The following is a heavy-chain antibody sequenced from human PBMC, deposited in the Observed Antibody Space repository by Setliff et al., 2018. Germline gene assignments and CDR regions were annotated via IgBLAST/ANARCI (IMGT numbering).Heavy chain of an antibody. Sequence: ASVKVSCKASGYTFTDYFIHWVRQVPGRGPECMGWINPNSGTTNFAQKFQGRITVTSDTSINTAYMELSGLRFDDTAVYYCARVLAADTYHDYWGQGTLVTVSS. V-gene: IGHV1-2*02. D-gene: IGHD3-3*01. CDR1: GYTFTDYF. J-gene: IGHJ4*02. CDR3: ARVLAADTYHDY. CDR2: INPNSGTT.